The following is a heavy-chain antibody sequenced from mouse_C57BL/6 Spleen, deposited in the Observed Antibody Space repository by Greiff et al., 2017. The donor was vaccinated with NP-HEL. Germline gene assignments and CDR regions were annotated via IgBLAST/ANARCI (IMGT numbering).Heavy chain of an antibody. CDR3: ARDYGSSFWYFDV. Sequence: QVQLKQPGAELVKPGASVKMSCKASGYTFTSYWITWVKQRPGQGLEWIGDIYPGSGSTNYNEKFKSKATLTVDTSSSTAYMQLSSLTSEDSAVYYCARDYGSSFWYFDVWGTGTTVTVSS. D-gene: IGHD1-1*01. CDR1: GYTFTSYW. V-gene: IGHV1-55*01. J-gene: IGHJ1*03. CDR2: IYPGSGST.